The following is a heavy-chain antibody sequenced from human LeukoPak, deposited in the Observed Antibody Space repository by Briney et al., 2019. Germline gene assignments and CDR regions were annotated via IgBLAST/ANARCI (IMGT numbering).Heavy chain of an antibody. Sequence: PGGSLRLSCAASGFTFSSYGVHWVRQAPGKGLEWVAVIWYGGSNKYYADSVKGRFTISRDNSKNTLYLQMNSLRAEDTAVYYCAKDTGGLQPWGQGTLVAVSS. V-gene: IGHV3-30*02. CDR2: IWYGGSNK. D-gene: IGHD1-1*01. J-gene: IGHJ4*02. CDR3: AKDTGGLQP. CDR1: GFTFSSYG.